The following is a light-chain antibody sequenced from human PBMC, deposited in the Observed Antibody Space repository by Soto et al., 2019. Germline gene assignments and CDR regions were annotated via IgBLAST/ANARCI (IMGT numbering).Light chain of an antibody. V-gene: IGKV3-15*01. Sequence: EIVLTQSQASLSVSPGESVTLSCRAGQGVTTNFAWYQQKSGQSPRLLIYDVSTRATGVPARFSGTGSETDFTLTISGLQSEDSAVYFCQQYNNWPFSFGQGTRLEI. CDR1: QGVTTN. CDR2: DVS. CDR3: QQYNNWPFS. J-gene: IGKJ5*01.